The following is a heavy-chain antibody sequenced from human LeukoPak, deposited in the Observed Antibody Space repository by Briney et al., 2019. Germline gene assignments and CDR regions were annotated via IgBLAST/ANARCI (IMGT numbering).Heavy chain of an antibody. D-gene: IGHD1-26*01. CDR1: GFTFSSYA. V-gene: IGHV3-74*01. CDR3: ARAQMGAPTDY. Sequence: GGSLRLSCAASGFTFSSYAMYWVRQAPGKGLVWVSRISSDGSSTIYADSVKGRFTISRDIAKNTLYLQMNSLRAEDTAVYYCARAQMGAPTDYWGQRTLVTVSS. CDR2: ISSDGSST. J-gene: IGHJ4*02.